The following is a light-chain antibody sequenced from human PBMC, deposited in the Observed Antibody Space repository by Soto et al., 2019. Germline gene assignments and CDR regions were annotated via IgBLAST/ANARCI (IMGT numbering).Light chain of an antibody. CDR2: DAS. J-gene: IGKJ1*01. V-gene: IGKV1-5*01. CDR3: QQYNSYPGT. Sequence: DIQMTQSPSTLSASVGDRVTITCRASQSISTWLAWYQQKRGKAPNLLIYDASNLESVVPSRFSGSGSGTKFTLTISSLQLDDFTTYYCQQYNSYPGTFGQGTKVEIK. CDR1: QSISTW.